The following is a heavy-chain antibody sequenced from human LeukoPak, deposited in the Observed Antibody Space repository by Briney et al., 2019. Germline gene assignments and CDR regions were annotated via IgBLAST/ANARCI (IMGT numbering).Heavy chain of an antibody. D-gene: IGHD3-22*01. CDR2: IYYSGST. J-gene: IGHJ1*01. CDR3: ASKGDYYDSSGYRPPPKYFQH. V-gene: IGHV4-39*01. Sequence: PSGTLSLTCTVSGGSISSSSYYWGWIRQPPGKGLEWIGSIYYSGSTYYNPSLKSRVTISVDTSKNQFSLKLSSVTAADTAVYYCASKGDYYDSSGYRPPPKYFQHWGQGTLVTVSS. CDR1: GGSISSSSYY.